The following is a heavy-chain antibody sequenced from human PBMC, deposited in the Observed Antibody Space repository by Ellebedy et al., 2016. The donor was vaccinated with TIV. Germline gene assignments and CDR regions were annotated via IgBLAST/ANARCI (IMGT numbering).Heavy chain of an antibody. D-gene: IGHD1-1*01. CDR2: ISGSGGST. J-gene: IGHJ4*02. V-gene: IGHV3-NL1*01. CDR3: VGLGDKKAWNGDY. Sequence: GESLKISCAASGFTFSSYGMHWVRQAPGKGLEWVSAISGSGGSTYYADSVKGRFTISRDNSKNTLYLQMNSLRAEDTAVYYCVGLGDKKAWNGDYWGQGTLVTVSS. CDR1: GFTFSSYG.